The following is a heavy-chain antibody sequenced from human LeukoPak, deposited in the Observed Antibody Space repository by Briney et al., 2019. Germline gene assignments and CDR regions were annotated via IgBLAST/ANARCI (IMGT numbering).Heavy chain of an antibody. CDR3: ARDPTQYLRYGYFDS. V-gene: IGHV3-23*01. D-gene: IGHD4-11*01. CDR2: ISGSGGST. J-gene: IGHJ4*02. Sequence: GGSLRLSCAASGFTFSSYAMSWVRQAPGKGLEWVSAISGSGGSTYYADSVKGRFTISRDNSKNTLYLQMNSLRAEDTAVYYCARDPTQYLRYGYFDSWGQGILVTVSS. CDR1: GFTFSSYA.